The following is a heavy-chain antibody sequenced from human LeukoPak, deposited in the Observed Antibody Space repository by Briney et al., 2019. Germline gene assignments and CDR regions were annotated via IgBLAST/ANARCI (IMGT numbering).Heavy chain of an antibody. CDR2: IYHSGST. D-gene: IGHD3-22*01. V-gene: IGHV4-59*12. CDR3: ARWYYYDSSGYSNYFDY. CDR1: GGSISSYY. J-gene: IGHJ4*02. Sequence: SETLSLTCTVSGGSISSYYWSWIRQPPGKGLEWIGYIYHSGSTHYNPSLKSRVTISVDTSKNQFSLKLSSVTAADTAVYYCARWYYYDSSGYSNYFDYWGQGTLVTVSS.